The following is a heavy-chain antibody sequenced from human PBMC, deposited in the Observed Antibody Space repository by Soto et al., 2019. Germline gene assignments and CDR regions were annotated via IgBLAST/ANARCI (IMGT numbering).Heavy chain of an antibody. D-gene: IGHD2-8*01. CDR1: GFTFDEYA. CDR3: AKDIKNGLPSNYYNGMDV. J-gene: IGHJ6*02. Sequence: EVQLVESGGDLAQPGRSLRLSCAASGFTFDEYAMHWVRQVPGKGLEWVSGISWNSGSIGYADSVRGRFTISRDNAKNSLYLQMNSLRVEDTAWYYCAKDIKNGLPSNYYNGMDVWGQGTTVTVSS. CDR2: ISWNSGSI. V-gene: IGHV3-9*01.